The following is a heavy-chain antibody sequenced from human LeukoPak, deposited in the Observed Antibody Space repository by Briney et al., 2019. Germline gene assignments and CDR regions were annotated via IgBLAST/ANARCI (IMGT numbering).Heavy chain of an antibody. D-gene: IGHD6-13*01. J-gene: IGHJ3*02. CDR1: GGSFSSYY. V-gene: IGHV4-39*07. CDR3: ASGRIAAAANDAFDI. CDR2: IYYSGST. Sequence: SETLSLTCAVYGGSFSSYYWGWIRQPPGKGLEWIGSIYYSGSTYYNPSLKSRVTVSVDTSKNQFSLKLSSVTAADTAVYYCASGRIAAAANDAFDIWGQGTMVTVSS.